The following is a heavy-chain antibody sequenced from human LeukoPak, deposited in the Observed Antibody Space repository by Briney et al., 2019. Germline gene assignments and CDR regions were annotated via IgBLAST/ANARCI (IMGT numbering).Heavy chain of an antibody. J-gene: IGHJ4*02. CDR3: ARDSSARGDFDY. Sequence: PSETLSLTCTVSGGSISSYSWSWIRQPPGKGLEWIGYIYYSGSTNYNPSLKSRVTISVDTPKNQFSLKLSSVTAADTAVYYGARDSSARGDFDYWGQGTLVTVSS. CDR2: IYYSGST. V-gene: IGHV4-59*01. CDR1: GGSISSYS. D-gene: IGHD3-10*01.